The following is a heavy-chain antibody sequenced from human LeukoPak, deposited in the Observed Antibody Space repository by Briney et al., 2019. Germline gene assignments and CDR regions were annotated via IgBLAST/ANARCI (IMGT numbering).Heavy chain of an antibody. CDR3: AKDLDRFGELFTDY. Sequence: PGGSLRLSCAASGFTFSSYWMSWVRQAPGKGLEWVANIKQDGSEKYYVDSVKGRFTISRDNSKNTLYLQMNSLRAEDTAVYYCAKDLDRFGELFTDYWGQGTLVTVSS. V-gene: IGHV3-7*03. J-gene: IGHJ4*02. D-gene: IGHD3-10*01. CDR2: IKQDGSEK. CDR1: GFTFSSYW.